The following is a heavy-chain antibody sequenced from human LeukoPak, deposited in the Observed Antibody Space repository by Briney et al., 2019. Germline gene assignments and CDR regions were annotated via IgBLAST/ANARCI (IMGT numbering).Heavy chain of an antibody. J-gene: IGHJ6*02. CDR2: VSTGGDDT. Sequence: GGSLRLSCTASGFTFSSQVMSWVRQAPGKGLEWVSVVSTGGDDTKYGDSVKGRFTISRDNSKSTLYLQMNSLRVEDTAVYYCVRYGMDVWGQGTTVTVSS. CDR1: GFTFSSQV. V-gene: IGHV3-23*01. CDR3: VRYGMDV. D-gene: IGHD2-15*01.